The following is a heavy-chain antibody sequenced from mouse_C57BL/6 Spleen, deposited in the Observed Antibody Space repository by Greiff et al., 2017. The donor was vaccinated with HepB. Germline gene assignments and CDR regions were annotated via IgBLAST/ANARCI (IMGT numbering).Heavy chain of an antibody. CDR2: IDPEDGDT. CDR1: GFNIKDYY. V-gene: IGHV14-1*01. D-gene: IGHD1-1*01. J-gene: IGHJ2*01. Sequence: EVKLMESGAELVRPGASVKLSCTASGFNIKDYYMHWVKQRPEQGLEWIGRIDPEDGDTEYAPKFQGKATMTADTSSNTAYLQLSSLTSEDTAVYYCTLYYGSSFDYWGQGPTLTVSS. CDR3: TLYYGSSFDY.